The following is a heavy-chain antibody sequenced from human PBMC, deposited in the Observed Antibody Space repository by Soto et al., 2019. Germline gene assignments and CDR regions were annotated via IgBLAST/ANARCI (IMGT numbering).Heavy chain of an antibody. CDR2: IYYSGST. D-gene: IGHD2-2*01. CDR3: ARRYCSSTSCYNWFDP. CDR1: GGSISSYY. J-gene: IGHJ5*02. V-gene: IGHV4-59*08. Sequence: SETLSLTCTVSGGSISSYYWSWIRQPPGKGLEWIGYIYYSGSTNYNPPLKSRVAISVDTSKNQFSLKLSSVTAADTAVYYCARRYCSSTSCYNWFDPWGQGTLVTVSS.